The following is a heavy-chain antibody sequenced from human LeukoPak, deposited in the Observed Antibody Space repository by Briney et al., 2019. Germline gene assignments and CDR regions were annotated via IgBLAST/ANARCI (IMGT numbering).Heavy chain of an antibody. CDR1: GFTFSSYA. V-gene: IGHV3-23*01. CDR2: ISGSGGST. CDR3: ATHGYSELRYFDWSTNE. J-gene: IGHJ4*02. Sequence: GGSLRLSCAASGFTFSSYAMSWVRQAPGKGLEWVSAISGSGGSTYYADSVKGRFTISRDNAKKSLYLQMDSLRAEDTAVYYCATHGYSELRYFDWSTNEWGQGTLVTVSS. D-gene: IGHD3-9*01.